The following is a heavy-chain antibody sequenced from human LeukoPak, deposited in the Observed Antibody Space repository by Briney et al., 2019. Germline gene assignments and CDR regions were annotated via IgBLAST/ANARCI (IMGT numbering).Heavy chain of an antibody. D-gene: IGHD2-15*01. Sequence: GGSLRLSCAASGFTFSSSAMSWVRQAPGKGLEWVSAISNNGGYTYYADSVQGRFTISRDNSKSTLCLQMNSLRAEDTAAYYCAKQLGYCSNGSCYFPYWGQGTLVTVSS. CDR2: ISNNGGYT. CDR3: AKQLGYCSNGSCYFPY. J-gene: IGHJ4*02. CDR1: GFTFSSSA. V-gene: IGHV3-23*01.